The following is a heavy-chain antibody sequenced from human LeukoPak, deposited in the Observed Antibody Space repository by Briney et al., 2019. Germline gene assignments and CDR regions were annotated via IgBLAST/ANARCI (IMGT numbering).Heavy chain of an antibody. V-gene: IGHV3-7*04. CDR1: GFTFSNFW. CDR3: ARYYYDSSGYYYDYYYGMDV. CDR2: IKQDGSEK. J-gene: IGHJ6*02. D-gene: IGHD3-22*01. Sequence: PGGSLRLSCAASGFTFSNFWMSWVRQAPGKGLEWVANIKQDGSEKYHVASVKGRFSISRDNAKNALFLQMNSLRAEDTAVYYCARYYYDSSGYYYDYYYGMDVWGQGTTVTVSS.